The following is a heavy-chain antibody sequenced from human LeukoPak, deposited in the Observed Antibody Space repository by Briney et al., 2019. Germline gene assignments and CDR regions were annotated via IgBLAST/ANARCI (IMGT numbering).Heavy chain of an antibody. CDR2: ISSSGRTI. V-gene: IGHV3-48*03. J-gene: IGHJ4*02. CDR3: AKETYYYDSSGYYNY. D-gene: IGHD3-22*01. CDR1: GFTFSSYE. Sequence: GGSLRLSCAASGFTFSSYEMNWVRQAPGKGLEWISHISSSGRTIYYADSVKGRFTISRDNAKNSLYLQMNSLRAEDTAVYYCAKETYYYDSSGYYNYWGQGTLVTVSS.